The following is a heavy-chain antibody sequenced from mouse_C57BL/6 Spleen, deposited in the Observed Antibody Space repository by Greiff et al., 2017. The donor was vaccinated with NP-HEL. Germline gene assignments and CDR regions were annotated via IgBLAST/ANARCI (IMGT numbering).Heavy chain of an antibody. D-gene: IGHD1-1*01. CDR2: IYPGSGST. V-gene: IGHV1-55*01. Sequence: VQLQQPGAELVKPGASVKMSCKASGYTFTSYWITWVKQRPGQGLAWIGDIYPGSGSTNYNEKFKSKATLTVDTSSSTAYMQLSSLTSEDSAVYYGARVTTVVPYWYFDVWGTGTTVTVSS. J-gene: IGHJ1*03. CDR1: GYTFTSYW. CDR3: ARVTTVVPYWYFDV.